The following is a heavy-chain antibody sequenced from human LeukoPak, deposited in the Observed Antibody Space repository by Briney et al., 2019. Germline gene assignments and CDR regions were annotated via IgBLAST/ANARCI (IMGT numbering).Heavy chain of an antibody. Sequence: GGSLRLSCAASGFTFSSYGMHWVRQAPGKGLEWVAVISYDGSNKYYADSVKGRFTISRDNSKNTLYLQMNSLRAEDTAVYYCAKDRELELAHYFDYWGQGTLVTVSS. D-gene: IGHD1-7*01. CDR2: ISYDGSNK. CDR3: AKDRELELAHYFDY. J-gene: IGHJ4*02. V-gene: IGHV3-30*18. CDR1: GFTFSSYG.